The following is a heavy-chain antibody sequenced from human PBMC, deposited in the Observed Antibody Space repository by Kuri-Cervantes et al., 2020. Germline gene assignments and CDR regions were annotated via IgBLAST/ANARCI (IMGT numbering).Heavy chain of an antibody. CDR1: GGSISSSY. CDR2: IYYSGST. D-gene: IGHD2-21*02. CDR3: ARARGGDKTKRYFDL. Sequence: SETLSLTCTVSGGSISSSYWSWIRQPPGKGLEWIGYIYYSGSTNYNPSLKSRVAISVDTSKNQFSLKLSSVTAADTAVYYCARARGGDKTKRYFDLWGRGTLVTVSS. J-gene: IGHJ2*01. V-gene: IGHV4-59*08.